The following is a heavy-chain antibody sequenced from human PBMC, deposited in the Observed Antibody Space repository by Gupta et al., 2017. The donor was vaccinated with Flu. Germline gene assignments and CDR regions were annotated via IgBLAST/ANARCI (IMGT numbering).Heavy chain of an antibody. J-gene: IGHJ4*02. Sequence: QVQLQQWGAGLLKPSETLSLTCAVYGGSFSGYYWSWIRQPPGKGLEWIGEINHSGSTNYNPSLKSRVTISVDTSKNQFSLKLSSVTAADTAVYYCAKSTVAAAGRAGHGIFDYWGQGTLVTVSS. V-gene: IGHV4-34*01. CDR2: INHSGST. CDR1: GGSFSGYY. CDR3: AKSTVAAAGRAGHGIFDY. D-gene: IGHD6-13*01.